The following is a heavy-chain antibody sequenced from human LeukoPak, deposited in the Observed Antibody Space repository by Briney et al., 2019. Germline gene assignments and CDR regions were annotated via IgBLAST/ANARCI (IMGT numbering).Heavy chain of an antibody. V-gene: IGHV3-33*08. CDR2: IWYDGSNK. Sequence: GGSLRLSCTASGFTFSNYAMSWVRQAPGKGLEWVAVIWYDGSNKYYADSVKGRFTISRDNSKNTLYLQMNSLRAEDTAVYYCARRYSSGWYYFDYWGQGTLVTVSS. CDR3: ARRYSSGWYYFDY. CDR1: GFTFSNYA. D-gene: IGHD6-19*01. J-gene: IGHJ4*02.